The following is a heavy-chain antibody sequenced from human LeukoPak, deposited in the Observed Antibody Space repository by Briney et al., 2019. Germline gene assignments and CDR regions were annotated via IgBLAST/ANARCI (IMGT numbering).Heavy chain of an antibody. Sequence: SETLSLTCTVSGGSISGYYWSWIRQPPGKGLEWIGYIYYSGNSNYNPSLKSRVTISADTSKNQFSLNLSSVTAADTAVYYCARGVPAAVTNYFDYWGQGTLVTVSS. D-gene: IGHD2-2*01. CDR3: ARGVPAAVTNYFDY. J-gene: IGHJ4*02. V-gene: IGHV4-59*01. CDR1: GGSISGYY. CDR2: IYYSGNS.